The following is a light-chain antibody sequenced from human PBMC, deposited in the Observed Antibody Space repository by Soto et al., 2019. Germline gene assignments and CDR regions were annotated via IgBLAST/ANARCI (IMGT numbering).Light chain of an antibody. CDR2: DNN. CDR3: GTWDSSLSAV. J-gene: IGLJ2*01. Sequence: QSALTQPPSVSAAPGQKVTISCSGSSSNIGSNYVSWYQHLPGTAPKLLIYDNNKRPSGIPDRFSGSQSGTSATLGITGLQTGDEADYYCGTWDSSLSAVFGGWTKLTVL. V-gene: IGLV1-51*01. CDR1: SSNIGSNY.